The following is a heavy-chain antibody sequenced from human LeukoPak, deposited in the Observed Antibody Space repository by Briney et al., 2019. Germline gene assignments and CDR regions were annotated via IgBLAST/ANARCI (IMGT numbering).Heavy chain of an antibody. D-gene: IGHD3-22*01. CDR3: ATDLGTTSAYCN. V-gene: IGHV4-34*01. Sequence: PSETLSLTCAVYGGSFSGYYWSWIRQPPGKGLEWIGEINHSGSTNYNPSLKSRVTISVDTSKNQFSLKLNSVTAADTAVYYCATDLGTTSAYCNWGQGTLVTVSS. CDR2: INHSGST. CDR1: GGSFSGYY. J-gene: IGHJ4*02.